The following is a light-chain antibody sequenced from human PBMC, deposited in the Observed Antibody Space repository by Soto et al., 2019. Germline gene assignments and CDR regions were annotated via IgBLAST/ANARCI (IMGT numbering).Light chain of an antibody. CDR1: SSDVGDYGY. V-gene: IGLV2-14*01. Sequence: QSALTQPASVSGSPGQSITISCTGTSSDVGDYGYVSWYQHYAGKAPKMMIYEVSNRPSGVSNRFSGSKSGNTASLTISGLLAEDEADYYCSSYRSSNTLLFGGGTKLTVL. CDR2: EVS. CDR3: SSYRSSNTLL. J-gene: IGLJ2*01.